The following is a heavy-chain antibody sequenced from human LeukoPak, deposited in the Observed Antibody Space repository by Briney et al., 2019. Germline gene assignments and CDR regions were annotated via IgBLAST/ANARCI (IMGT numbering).Heavy chain of an antibody. D-gene: IGHD6-19*01. V-gene: IGHV1-18*01. CDR2: ISAYNGNT. CDR1: GYTFTSYG. J-gene: IGHJ6*02. Sequence: ASVKVSCKASGYTFTSYGISWVRQAPGQGLEWMGWISAYNGNTNYAQKLQGRVTMTTDTSTSTAYMELRSLRSDDTAVYYCARDLSPASSGWYYYYYYGMDVWGQGTTVTVSS. CDR3: ARDLSPASSGWYYYYYYGMDV.